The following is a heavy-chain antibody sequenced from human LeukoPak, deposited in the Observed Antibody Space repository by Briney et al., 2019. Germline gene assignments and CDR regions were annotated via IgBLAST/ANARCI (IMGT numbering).Heavy chain of an antibody. J-gene: IGHJ5*02. D-gene: IGHD3-10*01. Sequence: GASVKVSCKASGYTFTSYYMHWVRQAPGQGLEWMGIINPSGGSTSYAQKFQGRVTMTRDTSTSTVYMELSSLRSEDTAVYYCARDCPRDYGSGSYYHNWFDPWGQGTLVTVSS. CDR1: GYTFTSYY. CDR3: ARDCPRDYGSGSYYHNWFDP. CDR2: INPSGGST. V-gene: IGHV1-46*01.